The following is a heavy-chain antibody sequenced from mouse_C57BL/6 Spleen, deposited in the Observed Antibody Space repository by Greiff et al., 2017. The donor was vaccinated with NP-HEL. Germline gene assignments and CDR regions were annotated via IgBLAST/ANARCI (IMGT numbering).Heavy chain of an antibody. CDR1: GYTFTSYW. CDR3: ASAGSSGAAY. Sequence: QVQLQQPGAELVMPGASVKLSCKASGYTFTSYWMHWVKQRPGQGLEWIGEIDPSDSYTNYNQKFKGKSTLTVDKSSSTAYMQLSSLTSEDSAVEYWASAGSSGAAYWGQGTLVTVSA. J-gene: IGHJ3*01. CDR2: IDPSDSYT. V-gene: IGHV1-69*01. D-gene: IGHD6-1*01.